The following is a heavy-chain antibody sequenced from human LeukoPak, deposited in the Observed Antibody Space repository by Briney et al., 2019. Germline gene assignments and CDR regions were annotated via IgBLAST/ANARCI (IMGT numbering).Heavy chain of an antibody. Sequence: SETVSLTCTVSGGSISSYYWSWIRQPPGKGLEWIGYIYYSGSTNYNPSLKSRVTISVDTSKNQFSLKLSSVTAADTAVYYCARDRRGWYDYWGQGTLVTVSS. CDR3: ARDRRGWYDY. D-gene: IGHD6-19*01. CDR1: GGSISSYY. CDR2: IYYSGST. V-gene: IGHV4-59*01. J-gene: IGHJ4*02.